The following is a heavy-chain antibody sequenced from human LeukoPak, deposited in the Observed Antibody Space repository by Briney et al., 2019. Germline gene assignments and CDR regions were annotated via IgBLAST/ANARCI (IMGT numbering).Heavy chain of an antibody. J-gene: IGHJ6*02. V-gene: IGHV3-23*01. CDR3: AKVPGVAAAGDYYYYGVDV. Sequence: GGSLRPSCAASGFTFSSYAMSWVRQAPGKGLEWVSAISGSGGSTYYADSVKGRFTISRDNSKNTLYLQMNSLRAEDTAVYYCAKVPGVAAAGDYYYYGVDVWGQGTTVTVSS. CDR2: ISGSGGST. D-gene: IGHD6-13*01. CDR1: GFTFSSYA.